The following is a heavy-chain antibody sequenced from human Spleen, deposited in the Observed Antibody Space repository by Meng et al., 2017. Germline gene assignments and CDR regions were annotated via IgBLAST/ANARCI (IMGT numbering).Heavy chain of an antibody. CDR2: IKQDGSEK. CDR3: ARVLRRLLSGSYKQPFDY. J-gene: IGHJ4*02. Sequence: GESLKISCAASGFTFSSYWMSWVRQAPGKGLEWVANIKQDGSEKYYVDSVKGRFTIFRDNAKNSLYLQMNSLRGEDTAVYYCARVLRRLLSGSYKQPFDYWGQGTLVTVSS. V-gene: IGHV3-7*01. D-gene: IGHD1-26*01. CDR1: GFTFSSYW.